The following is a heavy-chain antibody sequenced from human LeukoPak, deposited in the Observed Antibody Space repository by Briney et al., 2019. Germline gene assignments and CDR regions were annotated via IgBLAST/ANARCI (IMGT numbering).Heavy chain of an antibody. CDR2: ISPNSGDT. CDR3: ARESACGTTNCLAPADWLDP. CDR1: GYIFTGYY. V-gene: IGHV1-2*02. Sequence: GPVKVSCKASGYIFTGYYMHWVRQAPGQGLEWMGWISPNSGDTDIAQKFQGRDTMTGDTSIATSYMEVDSLTSDDTAVYYCARESACGTTNCLAPADWLDPWGQGTLVIVSS. J-gene: IGHJ5*02. D-gene: IGHD2-2*01.